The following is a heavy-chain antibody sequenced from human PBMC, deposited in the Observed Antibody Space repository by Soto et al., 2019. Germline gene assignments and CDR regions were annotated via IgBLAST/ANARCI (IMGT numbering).Heavy chain of an antibody. V-gene: IGHV3-30*18. Sequence: QMKLVESGGGVVQPGTSLRLSCVASGFTFSAFGMHWVRQAPGKGLEWVAISSYGGSNKYYGDSVQGRFTISRDNSRDTQYLQMNSLRDEDTAVYYCAKGPLRFPDYGVYADYSYGMDVWGQGTTVTVSS. J-gene: IGHJ6*02. CDR2: SSYGGSNK. CDR1: GFTFSAFG. CDR3: AKGPLRFPDYGVYADYSYGMDV. D-gene: IGHD4-17*01.